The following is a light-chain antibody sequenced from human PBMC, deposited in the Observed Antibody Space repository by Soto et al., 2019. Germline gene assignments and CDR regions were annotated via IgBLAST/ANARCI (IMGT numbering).Light chain of an antibody. V-gene: IGLV2-18*02. CDR3: SSYTSSSTYV. CDR2: DVT. CDR1: ISDVGFYAR. Sequence: QSALTQPPSVSGSPGQSVTISCTGTISDVGFYARVSWYQQVPGTAPKLLIYDVTNRPSGVPDRFSGSQSGKTASLTVSGLQAEDEADYYGSSYTSSSTYVFGTGTKLTVL. J-gene: IGLJ1*01.